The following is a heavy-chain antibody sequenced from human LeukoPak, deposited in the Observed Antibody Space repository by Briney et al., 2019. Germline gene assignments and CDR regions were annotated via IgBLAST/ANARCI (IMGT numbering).Heavy chain of an antibody. V-gene: IGHV3-64*01. CDR2: ISSNGGST. CDR3: ARDLRGAGDY. J-gene: IGHJ4*02. CDR1: GFTFSSYA. D-gene: IGHD1-26*01. Sequence: GGSLRLSCAASGFTFSSYAMHWVRQAPGKGLEYVSSISSNGGSTSYANSVKGRFTISRDNSKNTLYLQMGSLRTGDMAVYYCARDLRGAGDYWGRGTLVTVSS.